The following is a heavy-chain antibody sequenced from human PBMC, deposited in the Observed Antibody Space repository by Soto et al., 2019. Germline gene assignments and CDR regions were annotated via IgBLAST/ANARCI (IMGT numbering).Heavy chain of an antibody. CDR1: GYTFTSYD. CDR2: MNPNSGNT. D-gene: IGHD6-19*01. CDR3: ARVDSSGAHFDN. V-gene: IGHV1-8*01. Sequence: SVKVSCKASGYTFTSYDINWVRQATGQGLEWMGWMNPNSGNTGYAQKFQGRVTMTRNTSMSTAYMELSSLRSEDTAVYYCARVDSSGAHFDNWGQGTLVTVSS. J-gene: IGHJ4*02.